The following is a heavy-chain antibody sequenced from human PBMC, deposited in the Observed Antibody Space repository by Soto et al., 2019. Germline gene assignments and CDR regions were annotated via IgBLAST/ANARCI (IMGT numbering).Heavy chain of an antibody. D-gene: IGHD6-19*01. J-gene: IGHJ4*02. V-gene: IGHV3-23*01. Sequence: EVQLLESGGGLVQPGGSLRLSCAASGFSFSSYAMNWVRQAPGKGLEWVSVISGSGDSTYYADSVKGRFTISRDNSKNTLYLQMIRLRAEDTAVYYCARRSSGWYFDYWGQGNLVIVSS. CDR2: ISGSGDST. CDR3: ARRSSGWYFDY. CDR1: GFSFSSYA.